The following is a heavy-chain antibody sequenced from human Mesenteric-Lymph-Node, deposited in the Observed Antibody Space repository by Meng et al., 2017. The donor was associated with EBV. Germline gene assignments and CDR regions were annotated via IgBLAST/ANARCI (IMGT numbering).Heavy chain of an antibody. D-gene: IGHD4-17*01. CDR2: IFYTGST. V-gene: IGHV4-30-4*01. CDR3: ARDTNGDYGWVDP. J-gene: IGHJ5*02. Sequence: GSGMLQPLETLSLTCAVSGDSIINGGHYWTWIRQPPGKGLEWIGYIFYTGSTYYNPSLKSRVTISLDISKNQFSLNLTSVTAADTAVYYCARDTNGDYGWVDPWGQGTLVTVSS. CDR1: GDSIINGGHY.